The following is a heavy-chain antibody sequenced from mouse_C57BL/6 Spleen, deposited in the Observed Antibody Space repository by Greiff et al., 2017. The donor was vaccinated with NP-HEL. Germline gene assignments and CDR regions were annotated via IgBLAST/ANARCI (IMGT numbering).Heavy chain of an antibody. D-gene: IGHD3-3*01. V-gene: IGHV7-3*01. CDR1: GFTFTDYY. Sequence: EVMLVESGGGLVQPGGSLSLSCAASGFTFTDYYMSWVRQPPGKALEWLGFIRNKANGYTTEYSASVTGRFTLSRDNSESILYLQLNALRAEDSATYYCARYPGTAIDYWGQGTTLTVSS. J-gene: IGHJ2*01. CDR2: IRNKANGYTT. CDR3: ARYPGTAIDY.